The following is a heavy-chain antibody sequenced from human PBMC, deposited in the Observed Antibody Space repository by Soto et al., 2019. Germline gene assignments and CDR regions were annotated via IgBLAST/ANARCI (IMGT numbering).Heavy chain of an antibody. D-gene: IGHD3-3*01. J-gene: IGHJ6*02. CDR1: GFTFSSYG. CDR2: ISYDGSNK. CDR3: AKDDDFWSGYYGPKSGMDV. V-gene: IGHV3-30*18. Sequence: QVQLVESGGGVVQPGRSLRLSCAASGFTFSSYGMHWVRQAPGKGLEWVAVISYDGSNKYYADSVKGRFTISRDNSKNPLYLHMNSLRAEDTAVYYCAKDDDFWSGYYGPKSGMDVWGQGTTVTVSS.